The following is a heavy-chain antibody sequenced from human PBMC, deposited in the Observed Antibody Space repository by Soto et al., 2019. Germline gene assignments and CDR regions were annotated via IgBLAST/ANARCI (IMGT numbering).Heavy chain of an antibody. CDR3: AKHLAGTENFDY. CDR1: GFTFSTYG. V-gene: IGHV3-23*01. D-gene: IGHD6-19*01. CDR2: ISGSGGNT. J-gene: IGHJ4*02. Sequence: EVQLLESGGGLVQPGGSLRLSCAASGFTFSTYGMSWVRQAPGKGLEWVSAISGSGGNTYYADSVKGRFTISRDNSKNTLYLQMNSLRADDTAVYYCAKHLAGTENFDYWGQGTLVTVSS.